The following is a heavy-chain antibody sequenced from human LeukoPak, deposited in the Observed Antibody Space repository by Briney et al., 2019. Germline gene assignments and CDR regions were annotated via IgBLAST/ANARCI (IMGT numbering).Heavy chain of an antibody. V-gene: IGHV3-21*01. CDR2: ISSSSNYI. Sequence: PGGSLEPPCAASGFTFSSYSINWVRQAPGKGLEWVSFISSSSNYIYYADSVKGRFTISRDNAKNSLYLQMNSLRAEDTAVYYCARGYCSSTNFPILYWAEGTLVTVSS. CDR1: GFTFSSYS. D-gene: IGHD2-2*01. CDR3: ARGYCSSTNFPILY. J-gene: IGHJ4*02.